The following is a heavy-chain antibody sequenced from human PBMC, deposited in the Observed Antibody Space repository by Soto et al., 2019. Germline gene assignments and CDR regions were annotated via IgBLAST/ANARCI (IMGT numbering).Heavy chain of an antibody. CDR2: IDGSGGTT. V-gene: IGHV3-23*01. J-gene: IGHJ4*02. CDR3: ASVWQWLVPDY. Sequence: PGGSLRLSCAASGFTFSSYAMTWVRQAQGKGLEWVSAIDGSGGTTYYADSVKGRFTISRDNSKNTLYLQMNSLRAEDTAVYYCASVWQWLVPDYWGQGTLVTVSS. CDR1: GFTFSSYA. D-gene: IGHD6-19*01.